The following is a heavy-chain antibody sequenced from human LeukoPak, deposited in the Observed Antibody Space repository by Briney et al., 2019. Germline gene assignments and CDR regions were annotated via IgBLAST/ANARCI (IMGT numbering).Heavy chain of an antibody. V-gene: IGHV1-2*02. D-gene: IGHD1-26*01. J-gene: IGHJ4*02. CDR3: TRGEGILGSY. CDR2: INPNSGVT. CDR1: GYTFTGYY. Sequence: GASVKVSCKASGYTFTGYYMHWVRQAPGQGLEWMGWINPNSGVTNYAQKFQGRVTMTRDTSISTVYMELSSLRSDDTAVYYCTRGEGILGSYWGQGTLVTVSS.